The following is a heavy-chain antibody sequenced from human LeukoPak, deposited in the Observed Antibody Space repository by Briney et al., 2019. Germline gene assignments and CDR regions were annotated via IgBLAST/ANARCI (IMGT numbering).Heavy chain of an antibody. CDR2: INPNSGGT. V-gene: IGHV1-2*02. CDR1: GYTFTGYY. Sequence: ASVKVSRKASGYTFTGYYMHWVRQAPGQGLEWMGWINPNSGGTNYAQKFQGRVTMTRDTSISTAYMELSRLRSDDTAVYYCARGGPIAVALMADYWGQGTLVTVSS. J-gene: IGHJ4*02. D-gene: IGHD6-19*01. CDR3: ARGGPIAVALMADY.